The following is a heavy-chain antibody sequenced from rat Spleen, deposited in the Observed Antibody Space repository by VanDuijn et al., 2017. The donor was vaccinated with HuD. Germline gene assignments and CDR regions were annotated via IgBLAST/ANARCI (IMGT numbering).Heavy chain of an antibody. J-gene: IGHJ2*01. CDR2: ISPGGGGT. CDR3: TTDLYGGYSELGDY. Sequence: EVQLVESGGGLVQPGRSLKLSCAASGFTFNNYDMAWVRQAPTMSLEWVASISPGGGGTYYRDSVKGRFTISRDNAKSTLYLQMDSLRSEDTATYYCTTDLYGGYSELGDYWGQGVMVTVSS. CDR1: GFTFNNYD. D-gene: IGHD1-11*01. V-gene: IGHV5-27*01.